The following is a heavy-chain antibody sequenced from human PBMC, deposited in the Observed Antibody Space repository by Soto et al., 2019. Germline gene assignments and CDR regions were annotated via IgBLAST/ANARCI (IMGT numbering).Heavy chain of an antibody. Sequence: PSETLSLTCTVSGGSISSYYWSWIRQPPGKGLEWIGYIYYSGSTNYNPSLKSRVTISVDTSKNQFSLKLSSVTAADTAVYYCARVSYYDFWSGYPDLGMDVWGQGTTVTVSS. J-gene: IGHJ6*02. CDR1: GGSISSYY. CDR2: IYYSGST. D-gene: IGHD3-3*01. V-gene: IGHV4-59*01. CDR3: ARVSYYDFWSGYPDLGMDV.